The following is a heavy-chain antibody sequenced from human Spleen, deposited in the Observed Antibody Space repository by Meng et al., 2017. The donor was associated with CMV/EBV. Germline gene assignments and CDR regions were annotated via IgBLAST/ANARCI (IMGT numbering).Heavy chain of an antibody. CDR3: AKASLKDFWSGYTAFDI. CDR1: GLTFDDYT. J-gene: IGHJ3*02. CDR2: ISWDGGST. D-gene: IGHD3-3*01. Sequence: GESLKISCAASGLTFDDYTMHWVRQAPGKGLEWVSLISWDGGSTYYADSVKGRFTISRDNSKNSLYLQMNSLRTEDMALYYCAKASLKDFWSGYTAFDIWGQGTMVTVSS. V-gene: IGHV3-43*01.